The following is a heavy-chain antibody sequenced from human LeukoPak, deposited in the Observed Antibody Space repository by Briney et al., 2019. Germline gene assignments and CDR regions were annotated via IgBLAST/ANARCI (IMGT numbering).Heavy chain of an antibody. CDR1: GFTFSSYA. D-gene: IGHD4-11*01. J-gene: IGHJ4*02. CDR2: ISYDGSNK. Sequence: PGGSLRLSCAASGFTFSSYAMHWVRQAPGKGLEWVAVISYDGSNKYYADSVKGRFTISRDNSKNTLYLQMNSLRAEDTAVYYCARWVDYPNRSYFDYWGQGTLVTVSS. CDR3: ARWVDYPNRSYFDY. V-gene: IGHV3-30-3*01.